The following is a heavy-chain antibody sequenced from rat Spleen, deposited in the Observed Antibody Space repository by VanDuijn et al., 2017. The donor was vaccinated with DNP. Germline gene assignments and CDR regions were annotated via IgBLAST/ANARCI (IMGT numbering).Heavy chain of an antibody. CDR2: ISTGGGNT. V-gene: IGHV5-25*01. Sequence: EVQLVESGGGLVQPGRSMKLSCVASGFTFSHYYMAWVRQAPTKGLEWVASISTGGGNTYYRDSVKGRFTISRDNAKNTLFLQMDSLRSEDTATYYCASLNYGRATWFAYWGQGTLVTVSS. D-gene: IGHD1-3*01. CDR3: ASLNYGRATWFAY. J-gene: IGHJ3*01. CDR1: GFTFSHYY.